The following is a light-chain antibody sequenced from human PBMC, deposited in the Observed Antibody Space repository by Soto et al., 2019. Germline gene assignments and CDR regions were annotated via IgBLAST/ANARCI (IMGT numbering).Light chain of an antibody. J-gene: IGKJ5*01. CDR1: QSISRY. CDR3: QQRYSTPPT. Sequence: DIQMTQSPSSLSASVGDRVTITCRASQSISRYLNWYQQKPGKAPKLLIYAASSLQSGVPSRFSDSGSGTDCTLTISRLKKEDGATYDCQQRYSTPPTFGQGTRLEIK. CDR2: AAS. V-gene: IGKV1-39*01.